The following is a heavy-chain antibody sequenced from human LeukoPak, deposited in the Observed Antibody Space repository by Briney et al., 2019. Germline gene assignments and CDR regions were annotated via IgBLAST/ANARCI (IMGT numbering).Heavy chain of an antibody. CDR3: ARERVTWIQLEYYFDY. J-gene: IGHJ4*02. D-gene: IGHD5-18*01. Sequence: SQTLSLTCTVSGGSISSGDYYWGWSRQPPGRGLEWIGYIYYSGSTYYNPSLKSRVTISVDTSKNQFSLKLSSVTAADTAVYYCARERVTWIQLEYYFDYWGQGTLVTVSS. CDR2: IYYSGST. V-gene: IGHV4-30-4*01. CDR1: GGSISSGDYY.